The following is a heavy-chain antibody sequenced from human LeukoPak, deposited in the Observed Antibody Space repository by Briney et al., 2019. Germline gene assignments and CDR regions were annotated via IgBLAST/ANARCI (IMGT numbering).Heavy chain of an antibody. J-gene: IGHJ4*02. CDR3: AVGLTTVTTRTSY. V-gene: IGHV3-23*01. CDR2: ISSSGGST. D-gene: IGHD4-17*01. CDR1: GFAFGSYA. Sequence: GGSLRLSCAASGFAFGSYAMSWVRQAPGKGLEWVSAISSSGGSTYYADSVKGRFTISRDNSKDTLYLQMNSLGAEDTAVYYCAVGLTTVTTRTSYWGQGTLVTVSS.